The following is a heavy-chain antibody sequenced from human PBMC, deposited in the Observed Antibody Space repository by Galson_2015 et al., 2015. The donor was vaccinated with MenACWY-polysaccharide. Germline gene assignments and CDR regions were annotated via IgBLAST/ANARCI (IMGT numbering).Heavy chain of an antibody. Sequence: LRLSCAASGFTFSNYAMSWVRQAPGKGLEWVSTIGGSGSNTHYADSVKGRFTISRDNSKNTLSLQMNSLRAEDTAVYYCARVRYSTGKYQFDYWGQGTLVADSS. CDR3: ARVRYSTGKYQFDY. CDR1: GFTFSNYA. CDR2: IGGSGSNT. J-gene: IGHJ4*02. V-gene: IGHV3-23*01. D-gene: IGHD2-2*01.